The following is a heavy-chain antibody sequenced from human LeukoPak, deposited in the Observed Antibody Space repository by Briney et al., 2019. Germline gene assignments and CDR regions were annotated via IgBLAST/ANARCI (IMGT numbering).Heavy chain of an antibody. CDR2: IKTDGSQI. J-gene: IGHJ4*02. CDR3: ARDLNWETY. CDR1: GFTFSTYW. V-gene: IGHV3-7*01. Sequence: PGGSLRLSCAASGFTFSTYWMTWVRQAPGKGLEWVANIKTDGSQIYYVDSVKGQFTISRDNAKNSLYLQMNSLRAEDTAVYYCARDLNWETYWGQGTLVTVSS. D-gene: IGHD1-1*01.